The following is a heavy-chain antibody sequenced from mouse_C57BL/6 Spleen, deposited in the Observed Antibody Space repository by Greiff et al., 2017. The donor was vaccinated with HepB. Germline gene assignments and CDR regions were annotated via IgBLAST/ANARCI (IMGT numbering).Heavy chain of an antibody. CDR2: ISYSGST. CDR1: GYSITSGYD. J-gene: IGHJ2*01. D-gene: IGHD2-4*01. CDR3: AREGDYGVLDY. Sequence: EVKLVESGPGMVKPSQSLSLTCTVPGYSITSGYDWHWIRHFPGNKLEWMGYISYSGSTNYNPSLKSRISITHDTSRNHFFLKLNSVTTEDTATYYCAREGDYGVLDYWGQGTTLTVSS. V-gene: IGHV3-1*01.